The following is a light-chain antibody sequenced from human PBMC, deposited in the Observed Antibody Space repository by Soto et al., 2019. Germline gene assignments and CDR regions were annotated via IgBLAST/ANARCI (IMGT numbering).Light chain of an antibody. Sequence: QPVLTQPPSVSGPPGQRVTISCTGSSSNIGAGYDVHWYKQLPGTAPKLLIFGNNNRPSGVPDRFSGSKFGPSASLAITGLQDDDEADYYCQSYDRSLSGTVLGGGTKVTVL. J-gene: IGLJ3*02. V-gene: IGLV1-40*01. CDR3: QSYDRSLSGTV. CDR2: GNN. CDR1: SSNIGAGYD.